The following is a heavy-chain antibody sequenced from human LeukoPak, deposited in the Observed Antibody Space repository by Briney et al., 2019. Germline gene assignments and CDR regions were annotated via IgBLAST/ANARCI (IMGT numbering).Heavy chain of an antibody. CDR3: TREDRPFCPFAY. CDR2: ISHDGTT. Sequence: GSLRLSCATSGFSFTDYPMNWVRQAPGKGLEWIGEISHDGTTNYNPSLRSRVAMSLDRANNQFSLSLTSVTAADTAVYYCTREDRPFCPFAYWGQGVLVTVSS. CDR1: GFSFTDYP. V-gene: IGHV4-34*01. D-gene: IGHD3-22*01. J-gene: IGHJ4*02.